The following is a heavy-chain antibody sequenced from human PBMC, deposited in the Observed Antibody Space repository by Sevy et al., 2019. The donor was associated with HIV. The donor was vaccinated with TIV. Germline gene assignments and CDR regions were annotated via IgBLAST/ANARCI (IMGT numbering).Heavy chain of an antibody. D-gene: IGHD3-9*01. CDR1: GYSISSGYL. CDR3: ANFGRLLIINGDAFDV. CDR2: VEHTGNT. J-gene: IGHJ3*01. V-gene: IGHV4-38-2*02. Sequence: SETLSLTCTVSGYSISSGYLWGWIRQPPGKGLEWIGSVEHTGNTYYNPSLKSRVTTSGDTSKNQFSLRLSSVTAADTAVYYCANFGRLLIINGDAFDVWGQGTMVTVSS.